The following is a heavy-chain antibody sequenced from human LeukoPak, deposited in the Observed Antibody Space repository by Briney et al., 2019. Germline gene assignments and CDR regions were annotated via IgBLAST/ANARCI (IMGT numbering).Heavy chain of an antibody. D-gene: IGHD2-15*01. CDR2: ISAYNGNT. Sequence: ASVKVSCTASGYTFTSYGISWVRQAPGQGLEWMGWISAYNGNTNYAQKLQGRVTMTTDTSTSTAYMELRSLRSDDTAVYYCARDPGGGSLYYYYGMDVWGKGTTVTVSS. V-gene: IGHV1-18*04. CDR1: GYTFTSYG. J-gene: IGHJ6*04. CDR3: ARDPGGGSLYYYYGMDV.